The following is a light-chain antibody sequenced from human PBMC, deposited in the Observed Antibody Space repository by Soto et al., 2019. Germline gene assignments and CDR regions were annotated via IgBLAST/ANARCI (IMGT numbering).Light chain of an antibody. CDR2: DAS. CDR1: QSISTW. V-gene: IGKV1-5*01. J-gene: IGKJ1*01. Sequence: DIQMTQSPSSLSASVGDRVTITCRASQSISTWLAWYQQKPGKAPQVLIYDASRLESGVPSRFSGSGSGTEFTLTISSLQPADFATYYCQQYNSYSWTFGQGTKVDIK. CDR3: QQYNSYSWT.